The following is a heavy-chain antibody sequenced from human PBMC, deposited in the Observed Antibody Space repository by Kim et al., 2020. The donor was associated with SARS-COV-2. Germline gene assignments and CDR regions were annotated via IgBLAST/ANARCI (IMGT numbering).Heavy chain of an antibody. Sequence: PSLQSRVTVSVDTSKNQFSLKLTSVTAADTAVYYCARHLSGSYIRPFDDWGPGTLVTVSS. D-gene: IGHD6-19*01. V-gene: IGHV4-39*01. CDR3: ARHLSGSYIRPFDD. J-gene: IGHJ4*02.